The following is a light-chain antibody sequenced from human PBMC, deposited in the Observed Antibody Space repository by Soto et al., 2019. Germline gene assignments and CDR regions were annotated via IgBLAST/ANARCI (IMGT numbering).Light chain of an antibody. J-gene: IGKJ4*01. V-gene: IGKV3-20*01. Sequence: EIVLTQSPGTLSLSPRERATLSCRASQSVSSSYLAWYQQKPGQAPRLLIYGASSRATGIPDRFSGSGSGTDFTLTISRLEPEDFAVYYCQLRLTFGGGTKVEIK. CDR2: GAS. CDR1: QSVSSSY. CDR3: QLRLT.